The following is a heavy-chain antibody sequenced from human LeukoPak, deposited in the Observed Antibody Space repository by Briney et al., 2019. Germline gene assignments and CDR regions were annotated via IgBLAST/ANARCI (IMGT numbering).Heavy chain of an antibody. J-gene: IGHJ4*02. V-gene: IGHV3-9*01. CDR1: GFTFDDYA. CDR2: ISWNSGSI. CDR3: AKDMALTGSGSYPFDY. Sequence: GRSLRLSCAASGFTFDDYAMHWVRQAPGKGLEWVSGISWNSGSIGYADSVKGRFIISRDNAKNSLYLQMNSLRAEDTALYYCAKDMALTGSGSYPFDYWGQGTLVTVSS. D-gene: IGHD1-26*01.